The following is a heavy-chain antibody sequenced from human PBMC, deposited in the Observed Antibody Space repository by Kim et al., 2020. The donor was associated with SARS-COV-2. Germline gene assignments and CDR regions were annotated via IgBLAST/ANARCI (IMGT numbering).Heavy chain of an antibody. CDR3: ANGGSGLGGMNV. V-gene: IGHV6-1*01. Sequence: SQTLSLTCAISGDSVSSNNAAWNWIRQSPSRGLEWLGRTYYRSKWFNDYALSVKSRITINPDTSKNHFSLQLSSVTPEDTAVYYSANGGSGLGGMNVWGQGTTVTVSS. J-gene: IGHJ6*02. CDR2: TYYRSKWFN. CDR1: GDSVSSNNAA. D-gene: IGHD3-16*01.